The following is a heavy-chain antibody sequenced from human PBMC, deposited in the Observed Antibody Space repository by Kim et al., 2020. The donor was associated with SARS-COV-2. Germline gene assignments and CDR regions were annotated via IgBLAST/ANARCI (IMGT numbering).Heavy chain of an antibody. D-gene: IGHD5-12*01. CDR1: GFTFSSYW. J-gene: IGHJ4*02. Sequence: GGSLRLSCAASGFTFSSYWMHWVRQAPGKGLVWVSRINSDGSSTSYADSVKGRFTISRDNAKNTLYLQMNSLRAEDTAVYYCARSPRYGGYGGAAHDYWGQGTLVTVSS. CDR3: ARSPRYGGYGGAAHDY. CDR2: INSDGSST. V-gene: IGHV3-74*01.